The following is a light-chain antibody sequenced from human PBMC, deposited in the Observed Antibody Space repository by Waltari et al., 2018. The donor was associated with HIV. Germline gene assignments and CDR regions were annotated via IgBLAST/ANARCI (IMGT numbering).Light chain of an antibody. Sequence: SYGLTQPPSVSVSPGQTATINCSGDALPQQYAYWYQQNPGQAPVMVIYKDSERPSGIPERFSGSSSATTVTLTISGVQAEDEADYYCQSSDISGNYWVFGGGTKLTVL. CDR2: KDS. CDR3: QSSDISGNYWV. J-gene: IGLJ3*02. V-gene: IGLV3-25*03. CDR1: ALPQQY.